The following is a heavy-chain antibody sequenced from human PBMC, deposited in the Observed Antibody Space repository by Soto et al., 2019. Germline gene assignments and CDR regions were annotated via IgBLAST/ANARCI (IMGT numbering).Heavy chain of an antibody. D-gene: IGHD6-6*01. Sequence: ASVKVSCKASGYTFTSYDINWVRQATGQGLEWMGWMNPNSGNTGYAHKFQGRVTMTRNTSISTAYMELSSLRSEDTAVYYCARGLSAPGSSSFGHYYYGMDVWGQGTTVTVSS. J-gene: IGHJ6*02. CDR1: GYTFTSYD. V-gene: IGHV1-8*01. CDR2: MNPNSGNT. CDR3: ARGLSAPGSSSFGHYYYGMDV.